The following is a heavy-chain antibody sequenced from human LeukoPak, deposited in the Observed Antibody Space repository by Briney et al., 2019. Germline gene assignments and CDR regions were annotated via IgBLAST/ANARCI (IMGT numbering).Heavy chain of an antibody. Sequence: GGSLRLSCAASGFTFSSNWVHWVRQAPGKGLVWVSRIKGDGSSTSYADSVKGRFTISRDNAKNTLFLQMNSLRAEDTAVYYCVRGPLEMATITPFDYWGQGTLVTVSS. J-gene: IGHJ4*02. D-gene: IGHD5-24*01. CDR2: IKGDGSST. CDR1: GFTFSSNW. CDR3: VRGPLEMATITPFDY. V-gene: IGHV3-74*01.